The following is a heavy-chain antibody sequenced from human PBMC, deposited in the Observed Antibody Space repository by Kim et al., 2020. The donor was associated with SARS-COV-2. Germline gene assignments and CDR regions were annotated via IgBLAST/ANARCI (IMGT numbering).Heavy chain of an antibody. D-gene: IGHD3-10*01. J-gene: IGHJ6*02. CDR1: GFTFSSYS. V-gene: IGHV3-48*02. Sequence: GGSLRLSCAASGFTFSSYSMNWVRQAPGKGLEWVSYISSSSSTIYYADSVKGRFTISRDNAKNSLYLQMNSLRDEDTAVYYCARDRNYYGSGSYTNYYYYYGMDVWGQGTTVTVSS. CDR3: ARDRNYYGSGSYTNYYYYYGMDV. CDR2: ISSSSSTI.